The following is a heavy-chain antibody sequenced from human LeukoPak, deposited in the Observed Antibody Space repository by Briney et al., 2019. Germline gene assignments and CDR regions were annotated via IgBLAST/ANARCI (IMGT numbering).Heavy chain of an antibody. CDR3: VVVTAHIDFDY. J-gene: IGHJ4*02. Sequence: VASVKVSCKASGYTFTGYYMHWVRQAPGQGLEWMGWINPNSGGTNYAQKFQGRVTMTRDTSISTAYMELSRLRSDDTAVYYCVVVTAHIDFDYWGQGTLVTASS. V-gene: IGHV1-2*02. CDR1: GYTFTGYY. CDR2: INPNSGGT. D-gene: IGHD2-21*02.